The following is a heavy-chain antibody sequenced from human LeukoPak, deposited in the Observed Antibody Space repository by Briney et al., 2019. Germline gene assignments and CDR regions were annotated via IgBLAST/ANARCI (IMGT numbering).Heavy chain of an antibody. J-gene: IGHJ3*02. CDR3: ARQSPDEWGGGDAFDI. CDR1: GGSISSSSYY. D-gene: IGHD1-26*01. V-gene: IGHV4-39*01. CDR2: IYSSGTT. Sequence: SETLSLTCTVSGGSISSSSYYWGWIRQPPGKGLEWIGSIYSSGTTYYNPSLKSRVTISIDTSKNQFSLKLSSVTAADTAVYYCARQSPDEWGGGDAFDIWGQGTMVTVSS.